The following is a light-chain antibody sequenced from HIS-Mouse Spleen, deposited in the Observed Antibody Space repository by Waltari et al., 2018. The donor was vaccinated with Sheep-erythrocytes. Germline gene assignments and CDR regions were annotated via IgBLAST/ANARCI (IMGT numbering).Light chain of an antibody. Sequence: DIVMTQSPDSLAVSLGERATINCKSSQSVLYSSNTKNYLAWYQQKPGQTPKLLIYWASTRESGFPDRFSGSGSGTDFTLTISSLQAEDVAVYYCQQYYSTPFTFGPGTKVDIK. CDR3: QQYYSTPFT. CDR1: QSVLYSSNTKNY. CDR2: WAS. J-gene: IGKJ3*01. V-gene: IGKV4-1*01.